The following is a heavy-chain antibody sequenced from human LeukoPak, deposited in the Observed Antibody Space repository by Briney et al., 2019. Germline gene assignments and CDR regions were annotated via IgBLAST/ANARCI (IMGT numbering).Heavy chain of an antibody. Sequence: SETLSLTCTVSGGSIRSGSYYWSWIRQPAGKGLEWIGRIYTSGSTNYNPSLKSRVTISVDTSKNQFSLKLSSVTAADTAVYYCARGRDGYNYYYYYYMDVWGKGTTVTVSS. CDR1: GGSIRSGSYY. D-gene: IGHD5-24*01. V-gene: IGHV4-61*02. CDR2: IYTSGST. CDR3: ARGRDGYNYYYYYYMDV. J-gene: IGHJ6*03.